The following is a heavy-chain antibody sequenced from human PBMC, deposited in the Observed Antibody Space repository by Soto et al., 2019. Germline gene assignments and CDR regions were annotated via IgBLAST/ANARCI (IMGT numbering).Heavy chain of an antibody. CDR3: AGYGDYPYYGMDV. J-gene: IGHJ6*02. CDR1: GGSISSSNW. Sequence: QVQLQESGPGLVKPSGTLSLTCAVSGGSISSSNWWSWVRQPPGKGLEWIGEIYHSGSTNYHPSLKSRVTISVDKSKNQFSLQLSSVTAADTAVYYCAGYGDYPYYGMDVWGQGTTVTVSS. D-gene: IGHD4-17*01. CDR2: IYHSGST. V-gene: IGHV4-4*02.